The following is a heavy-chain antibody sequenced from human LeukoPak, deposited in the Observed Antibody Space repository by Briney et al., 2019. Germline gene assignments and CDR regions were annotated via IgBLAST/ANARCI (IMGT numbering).Heavy chain of an antibody. CDR2: ISYDGSNK. CDR1: GFTFSSYG. V-gene: IGHV3-30*18. Sequence: GGPLRLSCAASGFTFSSYGMHWVRQAPGKGLGWVAVISYDGSNKYYADSVKGRFTISRDNAKNSLYLQMNSLRAEDMALYYCAKDSSSAPWYFDYWGQGTLVTVSS. D-gene: IGHD6-6*01. J-gene: IGHJ4*02. CDR3: AKDSSSAPWYFDY.